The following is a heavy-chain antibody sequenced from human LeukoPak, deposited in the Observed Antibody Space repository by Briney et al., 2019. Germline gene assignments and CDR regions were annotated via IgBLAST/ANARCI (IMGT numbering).Heavy chain of an antibody. CDR1: GFTFSSYV. V-gene: IGHV3-33*08. J-gene: IGHJ4*02. CDR3: ARVLGSSGYWFPDY. Sequence: GGSLRLSCAASGFTFSSYVMSWVRQAPGKGLEWVAVIWYDGSNKYYADSVKGRFTISRDNSKNTLYLQMNSLRAEDTAVYYCARVLGSSGYWFPDYWGQGTLVTVSS. D-gene: IGHD3-22*01. CDR2: IWYDGSNK.